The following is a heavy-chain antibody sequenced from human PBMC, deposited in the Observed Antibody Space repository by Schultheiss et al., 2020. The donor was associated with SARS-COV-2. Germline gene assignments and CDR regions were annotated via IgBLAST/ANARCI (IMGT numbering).Heavy chain of an antibody. D-gene: IGHD4-17*01. Sequence: SETLSLTCTVSGGSISSYYWSWIRQPPGKGLEWIGYIYYSGSTNYNPSLKSRVTISVDTSKNQFSLKLSSVTAADTAVYYCARGPYGDYGSPFGYWGQGTLVTVSS. CDR1: GGSISSYY. CDR2: IYYSGST. J-gene: IGHJ4*02. CDR3: ARGPYGDYGSPFGY. V-gene: IGHV4-59*01.